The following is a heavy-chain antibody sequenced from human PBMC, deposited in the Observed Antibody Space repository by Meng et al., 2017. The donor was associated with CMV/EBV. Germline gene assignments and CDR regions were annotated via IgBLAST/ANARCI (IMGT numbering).Heavy chain of an antibody. Sequence: ALVKVSCKASGYTFTSYDINWVRQATGQGLEWMGWTNPNSGNTGYAQKFQGRVTITRNTSISTAYMELSSLRSEDTAVYYCARGRRSYFDYWGQGTLVTVSS. CDR1: GYTFTSYD. J-gene: IGHJ4*02. CDR3: ARGRRSYFDY. CDR2: TNPNSGNT. V-gene: IGHV1-8*03.